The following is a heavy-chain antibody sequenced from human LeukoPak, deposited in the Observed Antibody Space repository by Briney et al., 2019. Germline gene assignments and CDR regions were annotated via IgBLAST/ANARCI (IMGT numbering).Heavy chain of an antibody. J-gene: IGHJ6*03. V-gene: IGHV3-30*01. D-gene: IGHD6-13*01. CDR3: AREEQELVRDYYYYMDV. Sequence: LGGSLRLSCAASGFIFSNFAMHWVRQAPGKGLEWVALISYDGSHTYYADSMKGRFTISRDNSRNVLYLQMTSLRGDDSAVYYCAREEQELVRDYYYYMDVWGKGTTVTVSS. CDR1: GFIFSNFA. CDR2: ISYDGSHT.